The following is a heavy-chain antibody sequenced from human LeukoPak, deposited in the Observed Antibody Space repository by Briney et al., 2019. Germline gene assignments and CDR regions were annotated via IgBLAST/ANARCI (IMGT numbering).Heavy chain of an antibody. V-gene: IGHV4-30-2*01. Sequence: PSQTLSLTCTVSGGSISSGGYYWSWIRQPPGKGLEWIGYIYHSGSTYYNPSLKSRVTISVDTSKNQFSLKLSSVTAADTAVYYCARHHPNNWFGEHTCFDYWGQGTLVTVSS. CDR3: ARHHPNNWFGEHTCFDY. D-gene: IGHD3-10*01. J-gene: IGHJ4*02. CDR1: GGSISSGGYY. CDR2: IYHSGST.